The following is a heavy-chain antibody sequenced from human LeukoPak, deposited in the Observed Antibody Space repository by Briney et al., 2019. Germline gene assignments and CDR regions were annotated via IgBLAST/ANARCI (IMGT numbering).Heavy chain of an antibody. D-gene: IGHD6-13*01. CDR1: GGSFSGYY. J-gene: IGHJ6*03. Sequence: KPSETLSLTCAVYGGSFSGYYWIWIRQPPGKGLEWIGEINHSGSTNYNPSLKSRVTISVDTSKNQFSLKLSSVTAADTAVYYCARERRIAAALPYYYYYYMDVWGKGTTVTVSS. V-gene: IGHV4-34*01. CDR2: INHSGST. CDR3: ARERRIAAALPYYYYYYMDV.